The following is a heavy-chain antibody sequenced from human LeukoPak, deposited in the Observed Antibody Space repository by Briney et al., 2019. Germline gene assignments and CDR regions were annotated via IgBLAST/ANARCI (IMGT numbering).Heavy chain of an antibody. D-gene: IGHD3-10*01. CDR3: ARLIRMMVRGVIGWFDP. CDR2: IYPGDSDT. V-gene: IGHV5-51*01. Sequence: GESLKISCTGSGYSFTTYWIGWVRQMPGKGLEWMGIIYPGDSDTRYSPSFQGQVTISADKSISTAYLQWSSLKASDTAMYYCARLIRMMVRGVIGWFDPWGQGTLVTVSS. J-gene: IGHJ5*02. CDR1: GYSFTTYW.